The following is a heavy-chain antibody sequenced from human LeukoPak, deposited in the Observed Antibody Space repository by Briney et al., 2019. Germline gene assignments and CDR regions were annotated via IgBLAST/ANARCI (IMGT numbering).Heavy chain of an antibody. CDR2: ISAYNGNT. J-gene: IGHJ6*02. Sequence: GASVKVSCKASGYTFTSYGISWVRQAPGQGLEWMGWISAYNGNTNYAQKLQGRVTTTTDTSTSTAYMELRSLRSDDTAVYYCARDTRRLLWFGELLADYYYYGMDVWGQGTTVTVSS. CDR3: ARDTRRLLWFGELLADYYYYGMDV. CDR1: GYTFTSYG. D-gene: IGHD3-10*01. V-gene: IGHV1-18*01.